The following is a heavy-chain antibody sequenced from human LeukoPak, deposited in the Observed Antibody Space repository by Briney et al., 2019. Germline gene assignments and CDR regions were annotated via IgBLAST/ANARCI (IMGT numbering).Heavy chain of an antibody. J-gene: IGHJ4*02. V-gene: IGHV3-11*01. CDR1: GFTFSDYY. Sequence: GGSLRLSCAASGFTFSDYYMNWIRQAPGKGLEWVSYISSSSTTIYYADSVKGRFTISRDNAKNSLFLQMNSLRAEDTAVYHCAREFGSDGGYWGQGTLVTVSS. CDR2: ISSSSTTI. CDR3: AREFGSDGGY. D-gene: IGHD1-26*01.